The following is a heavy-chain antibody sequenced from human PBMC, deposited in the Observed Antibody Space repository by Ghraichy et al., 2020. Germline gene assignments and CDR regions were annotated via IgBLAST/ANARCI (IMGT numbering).Heavy chain of an antibody. CDR2: ISSSSSTI. J-gene: IGHJ3*02. CDR1: GFTFSSYS. D-gene: IGHD3-10*01. Sequence: GGSLRLSCAASGFTFSSYSMNWVRQAPGKGLEWVSYISSSSSTIYYADSVKGRFTISRDNAKNSLYLQMNSLRDEDTAVYYCARDVVDPEPLWFGELNAFDIWGQGTMVTVSS. CDR3: ARDVVDPEPLWFGELNAFDI. V-gene: IGHV3-48*02.